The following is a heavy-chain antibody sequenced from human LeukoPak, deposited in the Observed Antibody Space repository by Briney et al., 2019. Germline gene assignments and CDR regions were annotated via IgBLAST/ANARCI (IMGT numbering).Heavy chain of an antibody. J-gene: IGHJ2*01. CDR3: ARVYYSSSYDYWYFDL. D-gene: IGHD6-13*01. V-gene: IGHV4-59*01. Sequence: PSETLSLTCTVSGGSIRRYNGRWIRQPPEKGLEWIGYIYYSGSTNYNPSLKSRLTISGDTSKNQFSLKLSSVTAADTAVYYCARVYYSSSYDYWYFDLWGRGTLVTVSS. CDR2: IYYSGST. CDR1: GGSIRRYN.